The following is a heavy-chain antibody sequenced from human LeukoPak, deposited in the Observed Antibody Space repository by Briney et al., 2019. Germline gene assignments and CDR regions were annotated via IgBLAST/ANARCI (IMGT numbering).Heavy chain of an antibody. Sequence: GGSLRLSCAASGLTFSSYAMSWVRQAPGKGLAWVSGISGSGGSTFYADSVKGRFTISRDNSKNTADLQINSLRAGDTAVYYCARVRITMVRGSNSFYYMDVWGKGTTVTVSS. D-gene: IGHD3-10*01. J-gene: IGHJ6*03. CDR1: GLTFSSYA. V-gene: IGHV3-23*01. CDR2: ISGSGGST. CDR3: ARVRITMVRGSNSFYYMDV.